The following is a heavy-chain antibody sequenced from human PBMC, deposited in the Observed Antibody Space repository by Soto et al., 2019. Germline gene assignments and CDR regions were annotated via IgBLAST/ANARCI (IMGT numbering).Heavy chain of an antibody. CDR3: ARGTMRSIAVAELYYYYGMDV. CDR1: GGTFSSYA. CDR2: IIPIFGTA. Sequence: QVQLVQSGAEVKKPGSSVKVSCKASGGTFSSYAISWVRQAPGQGLEWMGGIIPIFGTANYAQKFQGRVTITADESTSTAYMELSSLRSEDTAVYYCARGTMRSIAVAELYYYYGMDVWGQGTTVTVSS. D-gene: IGHD6-19*01. J-gene: IGHJ6*02. V-gene: IGHV1-69*12.